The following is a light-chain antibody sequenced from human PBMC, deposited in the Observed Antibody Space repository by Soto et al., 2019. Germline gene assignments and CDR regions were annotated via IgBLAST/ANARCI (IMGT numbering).Light chain of an antibody. CDR1: SSNIGAGYD. CDR2: GNS. V-gene: IGLV1-40*01. CDR3: QSYDSSLSGVV. Sequence: QTVVTQPPSVSGAPGQRVTISCTGSSSNIGAGYDVHWYQQLPGTAPKLLIYGNSNRPSGVPDRFSGSKSGTSASLAITGLQAEDEADYYCQSYDSSLSGVVFGGGTKLTVI. J-gene: IGLJ2*01.